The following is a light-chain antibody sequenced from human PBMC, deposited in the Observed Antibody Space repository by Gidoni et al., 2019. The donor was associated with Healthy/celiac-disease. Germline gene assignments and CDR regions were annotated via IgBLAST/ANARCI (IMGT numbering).Light chain of an antibody. CDR2: DAS. J-gene: IGKJ4*01. V-gene: IGKV3-11*01. CDR1: QSVSSY. Sequence: EIVFTQSPSTLSLSPGERATLSCRASQSVSSYLAWYQQKPGQAPRLLIYDASNRATGIPARFSGSGSGTEFTLTISSLEPEDCAVYYCQQRSNWTLTFXGXTKVEIK. CDR3: QQRSNWTLT.